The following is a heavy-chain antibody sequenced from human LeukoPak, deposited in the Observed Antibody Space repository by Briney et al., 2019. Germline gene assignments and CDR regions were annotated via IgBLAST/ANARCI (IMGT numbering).Heavy chain of an antibody. D-gene: IGHD2-15*01. J-gene: IGHJ6*02. CDR1: GFTVSSNY. CDR3: ARENDMGYCSGGRCYKGYNAMDV. Sequence: GGSLRLSCAASGFTVSSNYMSWVRQAPGKGLEWVSVIFSSGSTYYADSVKGRFTISRDNSKNTLYLQMNSLRAEDTAVYYCARENDMGYCSGGRCYKGYNAMDVWGQGTTVTVSS. CDR2: IFSSGST. V-gene: IGHV3-53*01.